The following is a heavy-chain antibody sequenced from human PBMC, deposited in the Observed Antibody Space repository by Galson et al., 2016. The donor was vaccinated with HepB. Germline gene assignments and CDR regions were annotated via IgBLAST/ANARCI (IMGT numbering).Heavy chain of an antibody. D-gene: IGHD1-14*01. CDR1: GGSFSDSYW. Sequence: SETLSLTCAVSGGSFSDSYWWTWVRQSPTKGLAWIGEINPYGVTNYDPSVRGRVTLSLDKSKSHFSLRLNSVTAADTAVDYCARRPDNFDPWGQGTLVTVSS. V-gene: IGHV4-4*02. CDR3: ARRPDNFDP. CDR2: INPYGVT. J-gene: IGHJ5*02.